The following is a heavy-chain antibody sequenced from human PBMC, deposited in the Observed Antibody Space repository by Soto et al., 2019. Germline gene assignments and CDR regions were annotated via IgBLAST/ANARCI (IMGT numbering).Heavy chain of an antibody. CDR2: MFYSGAT. CDR3: ARHKSGSDWLDP. V-gene: IGHV4-39*01. D-gene: IGHD2-15*01. Sequence: SETLSLTCTVSGGSISSGGYYWSWIRQHPGKGLEWIGCMFYSGATYYNPSLKNRVTLSVDTSNNEFSLKLVSVTAPDTAVYYWARHKSGSDWLDPWGQGTLVTVSS. CDR1: GGSISSGGYY. J-gene: IGHJ5*02.